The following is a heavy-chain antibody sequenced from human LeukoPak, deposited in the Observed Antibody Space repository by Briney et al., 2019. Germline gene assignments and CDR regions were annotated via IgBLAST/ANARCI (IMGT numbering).Heavy chain of an antibody. CDR2: IYTSGST. CDR1: GGSIISGGYY. CDR3: ARDHVWSSASYFDY. J-gene: IGHJ4*02. Sequence: SETLSLTCTVSGGSIISGGYYWSWIRQPAGRGLEWIGRIYTSGSTNYNPSLKSRVTISVDTSKNQFSLKLSSVTAADTAAYYCARDHVWSSASYFDYWGQGILVTVSS. V-gene: IGHV4-61*02. D-gene: IGHD2-2*01.